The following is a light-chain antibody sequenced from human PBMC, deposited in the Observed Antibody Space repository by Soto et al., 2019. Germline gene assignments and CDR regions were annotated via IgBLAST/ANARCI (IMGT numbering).Light chain of an antibody. V-gene: IGKV3-11*01. CDR2: DAS. J-gene: IGKJ2*01. Sequence: EIVLTQSPATLSLSPGERATLSCRASQSVSSYLAWYQQKPGQAPRPIIHDASNRATGIPARFSGSGSGTDVTLTISSLEAEDFAVYYCQQRSNWPLYTFGQGNKREIK. CDR1: QSVSSY. CDR3: QQRSNWPLYT.